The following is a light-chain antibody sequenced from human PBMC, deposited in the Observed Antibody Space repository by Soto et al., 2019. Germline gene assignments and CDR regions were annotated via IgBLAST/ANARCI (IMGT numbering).Light chain of an antibody. Sequence: EIVLTQSPATLSLSPGERATLSCRASQSVSIYLDWYQQKPGQAPRLLIYDASNRATGIPARFSGSGSGTDFTLTISSLEPEDFAVYYCQQRGNWHLYTFGQGTKLEIK. J-gene: IGKJ2*01. CDR2: DAS. CDR3: QQRGNWHLYT. CDR1: QSVSIY. V-gene: IGKV3-11*01.